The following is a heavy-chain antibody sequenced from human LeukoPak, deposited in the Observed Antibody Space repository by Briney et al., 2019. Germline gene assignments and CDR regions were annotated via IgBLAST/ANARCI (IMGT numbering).Heavy chain of an antibody. V-gene: IGHV4-34*01. J-gene: IGHJ4*02. CDR2: INHSGST. Sequence: SETLSLTCAVYGGSFSGYYWSWIRQPPGKGLEWIGEINHSGSTNYNPSLKSRVTISVDTSKNQFSLRLGSVTAADTAVYYCAREVTYSSSSRPFSYWGQGTLVTVSS. CDR3: AREVTYSSSSRPFSY. D-gene: IGHD6-13*01. CDR1: GGSFSGYY.